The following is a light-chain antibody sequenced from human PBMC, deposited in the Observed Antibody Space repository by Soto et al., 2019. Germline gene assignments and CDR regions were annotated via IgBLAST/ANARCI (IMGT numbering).Light chain of an antibody. CDR1: QSVTRN. J-gene: IGKJ2*01. CDR3: QQYHHWRLYT. Sequence: ELVMTQSPAILSVSTGERVTLSCRASQSVTRNLAWYQHKPGQAPRLLISGASTRATGIPARFSGSGSGTEFTLTISNLQSEDFAVYYCQQYHHWRLYTFGQGTKLEIK. CDR2: GAS. V-gene: IGKV3D-15*01.